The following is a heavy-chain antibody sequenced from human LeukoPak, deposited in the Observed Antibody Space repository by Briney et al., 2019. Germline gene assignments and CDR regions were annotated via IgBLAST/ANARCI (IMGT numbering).Heavy chain of an antibody. V-gene: IGHV4-31*03. Sequence: SQTLSLTRTVSGGSISSGGYRWSWIRQHPGKGLEWIGYIYYSGSTYYNPSLKSRVTISVDTSKNQFSLKLSSVTAADTAVYYCARELTTVTEDYYYYYYMDVWGKGTTVTVSS. J-gene: IGHJ6*03. CDR3: ARELTTVTEDYYYYYYMDV. CDR1: GGSISSGGYR. D-gene: IGHD4-17*01. CDR2: IYYSGST.